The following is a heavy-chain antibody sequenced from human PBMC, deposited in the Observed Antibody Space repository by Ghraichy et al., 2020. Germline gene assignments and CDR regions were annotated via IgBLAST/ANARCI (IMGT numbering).Heavy chain of an antibody. J-gene: IGHJ4*02. CDR2: TYHGGNT. CDR1: GGSITSTTYY. Sequence: SETLSLTCSVSGGSITSTTYYWDWIRQRPGKGLEWIGTTYHGGNTYLNPSLKSRVTISADTSENHIPLKLNSVTAADTAVYYCARRAMSTTPYYFDYWGQGTLVTVSS. CDR3: ARRAMSTTPYYFDY. D-gene: IGHD5-24*01. V-gene: IGHV4-39*02.